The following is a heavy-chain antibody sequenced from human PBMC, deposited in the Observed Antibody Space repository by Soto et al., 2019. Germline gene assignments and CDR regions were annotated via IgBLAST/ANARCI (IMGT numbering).Heavy chain of an antibody. CDR1: GFTFSSYW. V-gene: IGHV3-74*01. CDR2: INSDGSST. J-gene: IGHJ4*02. D-gene: IGHD6-19*01. Sequence: EVQLVESGGGLVQPGGSPRLSCAASGFTFSSYWMHWVRQAPGKGLVWVSRINSDGSSTSYADSVKGRFTISRDNAKNTLYLQMNSLRAEDTAVYYCASSGPYSSGWYSELDYWGQGTLVTVSS. CDR3: ASSGPYSSGWYSELDY.